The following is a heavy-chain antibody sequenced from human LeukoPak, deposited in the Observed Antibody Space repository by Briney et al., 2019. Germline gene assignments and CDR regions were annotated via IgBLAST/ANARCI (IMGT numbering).Heavy chain of an antibody. Sequence: GASVKASCKASGYTFSSYEINWVRQATGQGLEWMGWMNPSTGNTGYAQKFQGRVTMTRDTSTSTAYMELSSLKSEDTAVYYCARLSETPAFYPGGRYLYLAYWGQGAQVTVSS. D-gene: IGHD2-8*02. J-gene: IGHJ4*02. CDR3: ARLSETPAFYPGGRYLYLAY. CDR2: MNPSTGNT. CDR1: GYTFSSYE. V-gene: IGHV1-8*01.